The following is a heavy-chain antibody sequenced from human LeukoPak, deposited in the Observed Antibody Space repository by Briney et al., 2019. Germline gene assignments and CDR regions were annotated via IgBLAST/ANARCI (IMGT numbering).Heavy chain of an antibody. J-gene: IGHJ4*02. CDR2: ISSSSSYI. D-gene: IGHD3-3*01. Sequence: PGGSLRLSCAASGFTFSSYSMNWVRQAPGKGLEWVSSISSSSSYIYYADSVKGRFTISRDNAKNSLYLQVNSLRAEDTAVYYCARDRDDFWSGYYYYFDYWGQGTLVTVSS. V-gene: IGHV3-21*01. CDR1: GFTFSSYS. CDR3: ARDRDDFWSGYYYYFDY.